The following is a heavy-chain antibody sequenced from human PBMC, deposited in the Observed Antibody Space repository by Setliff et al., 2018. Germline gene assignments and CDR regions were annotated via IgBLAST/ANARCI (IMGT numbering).Heavy chain of an antibody. D-gene: IGHD7-27*01. V-gene: IGHV4-4*02. Sequence: PSETLSLTCAVSGVSINSLNWWTWVRQPPGKGLEWIGNIYYTGITYYNPSLKSRVTISVDTSKNHFSLKLTSVTAADTAAYYCARYTPKLPELGIYGWFDYWGQGTPVTVSS. CDR2: IYYTGIT. CDR3: ARYTPKLPELGIYGWFDY. J-gene: IGHJ4*02. CDR1: GVSINSLNW.